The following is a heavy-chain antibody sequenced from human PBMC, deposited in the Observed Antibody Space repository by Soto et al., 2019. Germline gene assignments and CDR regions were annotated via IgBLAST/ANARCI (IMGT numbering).Heavy chain of an antibody. D-gene: IGHD6-13*01. V-gene: IGHV3-21*01. Sequence: PGGSLRLSCAASGFTFSSYSMNWVRQAPGKGLEWVSSISSSSSYIYYAYSVKGRFTISRDNAKNSLYLQMNSLRAEDTAVYYCARDRYSSSPAGDYWGQGTLVTVSS. CDR1: GFTFSSYS. CDR2: ISSSSSYI. J-gene: IGHJ4*02. CDR3: ARDRYSSSPAGDY.